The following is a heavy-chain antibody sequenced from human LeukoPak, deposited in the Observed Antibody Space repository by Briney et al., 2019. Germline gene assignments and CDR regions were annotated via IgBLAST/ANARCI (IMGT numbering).Heavy chain of an antibody. CDR1: GGSISSSSYY. CDR2: IYYSGST. CDR3: AREAISSSSYFDY. D-gene: IGHD6-6*01. V-gene: IGHV4-39*07. J-gene: IGHJ4*02. Sequence: PSETLSLTCTVSGGSISSSSYYWGWIRQPPGKGLEWIGSIYYSGSTYYNPSLKSRVTISVDTSKNQFSLKLSSVTAADTAVYYCAREAISSSSYFDYWGQGTLVTVSS.